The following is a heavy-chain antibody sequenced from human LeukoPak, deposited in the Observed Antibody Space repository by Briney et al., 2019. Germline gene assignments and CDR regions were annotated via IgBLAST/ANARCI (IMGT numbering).Heavy chain of an antibody. Sequence: PSETLSLTCTVSGGSISSSRYYWGWIRQPPGKGLEWIGSIYYSGNTYSNPSLKSRVTISLDTSRNQFSLRLSSVTAADTAVYFCAREYSTSSEGDYFDYWGQGSLVTVSS. CDR1: GGSISSSRYY. CDR3: AREYSTSSEGDYFDY. J-gene: IGHJ4*02. CDR2: IYYSGNT. D-gene: IGHD6-6*01. V-gene: IGHV4-39*07.